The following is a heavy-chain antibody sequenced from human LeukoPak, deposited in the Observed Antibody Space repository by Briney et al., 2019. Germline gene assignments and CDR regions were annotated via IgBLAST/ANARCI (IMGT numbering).Heavy chain of an antibody. Sequence: PGGSLRLSCAASGFTFSSYAMSWVRQAPGKGLEWVSAISGSGGSTYYADSVKGRFTISRDNSKNTLYLQMNSLRAEDTAVYYCAKSQSGYSSGWYLLDYWGQGTLVTVSS. D-gene: IGHD6-19*01. CDR2: ISGSGGST. V-gene: IGHV3-23*01. CDR3: AKSQSGYSSGWYLLDY. J-gene: IGHJ4*02. CDR1: GFTFSSYA.